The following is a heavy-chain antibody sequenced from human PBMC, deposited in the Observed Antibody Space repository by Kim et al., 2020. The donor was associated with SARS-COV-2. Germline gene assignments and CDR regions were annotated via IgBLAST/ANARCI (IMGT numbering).Heavy chain of an antibody. CDR2: INHSGST. D-gene: IGHD3-10*01. V-gene: IGHV4-34*01. Sequence: SETLSLTCAVYGGSFSGYYWSWIRQPPGKGLEWIGEINHSGSTNYNPSLKSRVTISVDTSKNQFSLKLSSVTAADTAVYYCARGPRKGPKTYYYGSGSYLYGMDVWGQGTTVTVSS. CDR3: ARGPRKGPKTYYYGSGSYLYGMDV. CDR1: GGSFSGYY. J-gene: IGHJ6*02.